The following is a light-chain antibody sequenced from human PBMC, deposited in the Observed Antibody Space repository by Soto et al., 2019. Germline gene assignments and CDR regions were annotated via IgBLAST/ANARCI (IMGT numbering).Light chain of an antibody. V-gene: IGKV1-39*01. J-gene: IGKJ5*01. CDR3: QQNYSPPQIT. CDR1: QSITRF. CDR2: AVS. Sequence: DIQMTHSPSSMSEPVGDRVTITCRSSQSITRFLNWYQKKPGKAPKLLIYAVSSLQSGVPSRFSGSGSGTDFTLTIRSLKPEDFATYYCQQNYSPPQITCGQGTRREIK.